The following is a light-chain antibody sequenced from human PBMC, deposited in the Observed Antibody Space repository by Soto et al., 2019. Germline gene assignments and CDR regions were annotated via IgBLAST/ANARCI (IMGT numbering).Light chain of an antibody. CDR2: AAS. V-gene: IGKV1-39*01. CDR1: QSISIY. J-gene: IGKJ4*01. Sequence: DIQMTQSPSSLSASVGDRVTITCRASQSISIYLNWYQQKPGKAPKLLIYAASSLQSGVPSRFSGSGSGTDFTLTISSLQPEDVATYFCQHTYSTPPLTFGGGTKVEIK. CDR3: QHTYSTPPLT.